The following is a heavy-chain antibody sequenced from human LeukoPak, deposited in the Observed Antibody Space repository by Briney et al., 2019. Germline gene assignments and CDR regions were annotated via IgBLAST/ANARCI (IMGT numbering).Heavy chain of an antibody. Sequence: PGGSLRLSCAASGFTVSSNYMSWVRQAPGKGLEWVSVIYSGGSTYYADSVKGRFTISRDNAKNSLYLQMNSLRAEDTGIYYCARAGYYGDDAFDLWGQGTMVTVSS. D-gene: IGHD2/OR15-2a*01. V-gene: IGHV3-53*01. CDR3: ARAGYYGDDAFDL. CDR1: GFTVSSNY. J-gene: IGHJ3*01. CDR2: IYSGGST.